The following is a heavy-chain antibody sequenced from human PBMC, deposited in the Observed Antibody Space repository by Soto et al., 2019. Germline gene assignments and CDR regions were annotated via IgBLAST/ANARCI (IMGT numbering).Heavy chain of an antibody. J-gene: IGHJ4*02. V-gene: IGHV1-69*01. CDR3: ARRDREAYSSGWYRYYFDY. D-gene: IGHD6-19*01. CDR2: IIPIFGTA. CDR1: GGTFSSYA. Sequence: QVQLVKSGAEVKKPGSSVKVSCKASGGTFSSYAISWVRQAPGQGLEWMEGIIPIFGTANYAQKFQGRVTITADESRRTAYMELSGLGSEDRAVYYCARRDREAYSSGWYRYYFDYWGQGTLVSVSS.